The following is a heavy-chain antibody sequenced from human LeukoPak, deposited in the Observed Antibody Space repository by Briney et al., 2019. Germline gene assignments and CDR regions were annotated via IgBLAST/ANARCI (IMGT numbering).Heavy chain of an antibody. V-gene: IGHV1-8*01. CDR3: ARAPGGYQTNNFDY. CDR1: GYTFTSYD. D-gene: IGHD3-22*01. Sequence: ASVRVSCKASGYTFTSYDFNWVRQAPGQGPEWIGWMNPNSGTTGYARKFQGRVTMTRDTSISTAYMDLSSLRSEDTAVYYCARAPGGYQTNNFDYWGQGTLVTVSS. CDR2: MNPNSGTT. J-gene: IGHJ4*02.